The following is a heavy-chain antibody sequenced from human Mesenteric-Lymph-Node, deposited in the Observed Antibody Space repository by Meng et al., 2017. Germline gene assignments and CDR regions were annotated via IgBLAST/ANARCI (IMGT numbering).Heavy chain of an antibody. CDR2: ISTSGAST. CDR3: ARDRDY. Sequence: GESLKISCAASGFTFRSYAMSWVRQAPGKGLEWVSSISTSGASTYYADSVKGRFTISRDNSENTLYLQMNGLRAEITAVYYCARDRDYWGQGTLVTVSS. J-gene: IGHJ4*02. V-gene: IGHV3-23*01. CDR1: GFTFRSYA.